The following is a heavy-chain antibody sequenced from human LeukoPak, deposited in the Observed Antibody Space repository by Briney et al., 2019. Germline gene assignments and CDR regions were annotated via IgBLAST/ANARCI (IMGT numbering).Heavy chain of an antibody. CDR3: ARDPLGPDY. J-gene: IGHJ4*02. V-gene: IGHV4-38-2*02. CDR2: IYHSGST. CDR1: GYSISSGYY. Sequence: SETLSLTCTVSGYSISSGYYWGWIRQPPGKGLEWIGSIYHSGSTYYNPSLKSRVTISVDTSKNQFSLKLSSVTAADTAVYYCARDPLGPDYWGQGTLVTVPS.